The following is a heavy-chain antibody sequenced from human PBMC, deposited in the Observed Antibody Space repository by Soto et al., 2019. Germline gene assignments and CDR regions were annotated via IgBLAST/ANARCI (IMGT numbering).Heavy chain of an antibody. CDR3: ARGEQYSGRSFDY. V-gene: IGHV6-1*01. D-gene: IGHD1-26*01. Sequence: QVQLQQSGPGLVKPSQTLSLTCAITGDSVSSNSAGWSWVRQSPSRGLEWLGRTYYRSKWYYEYAVSVRGRITINPDTSKNQCSLQLNSVTPEDTAVYFCARGEQYSGRSFDYWGQGTLVTVSS. CDR1: GDSVSSNSAG. J-gene: IGHJ4*01. CDR2: TYYRSKWYY.